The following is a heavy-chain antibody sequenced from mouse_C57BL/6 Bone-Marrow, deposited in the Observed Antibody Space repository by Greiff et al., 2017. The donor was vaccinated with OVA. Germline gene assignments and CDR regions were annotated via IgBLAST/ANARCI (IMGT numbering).Heavy chain of an antibody. V-gene: IGHV1-18*01. CDR3: ARRYSYWYFDV. CDR1: GYTFTDYN. J-gene: IGHJ1*03. CDR2: INPNNGGT. Sequence: EVKLVESGPELVKPGASVKIPCKASGYTFTDYNMDWVKQSHGKSLEWIGDINPNNGGTIYNQKFKGKATLTVDKSSSTAYMELRSLTSEDTAVYYCARRYSYWYFDVWGTGTTVTVSS. D-gene: IGHD1-1*01.